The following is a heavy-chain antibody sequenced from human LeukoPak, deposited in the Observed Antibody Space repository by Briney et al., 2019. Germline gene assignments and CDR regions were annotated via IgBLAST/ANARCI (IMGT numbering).Heavy chain of an antibody. D-gene: IGHD3/OR15-3a*01. CDR1: GFTFNSYS. CDR3: AKDPGLGYYFDY. V-gene: IGHV3-30*02. J-gene: IGHJ4*02. Sequence: GGSLRLSCAASGFTFNSYSMNWVRQAPGKGLEWVAFIRYDGSNKYYADSVKGRFTISRDNSKNTLYLQMNSLRAEDTAVYYCAKDPGLGYYFDYWGQGTLVTVSS. CDR2: IRYDGSNK.